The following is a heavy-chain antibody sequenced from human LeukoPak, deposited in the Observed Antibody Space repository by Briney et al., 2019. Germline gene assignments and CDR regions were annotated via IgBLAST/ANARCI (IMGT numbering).Heavy chain of an antibody. D-gene: IGHD2-2*01. J-gene: IGHJ4*02. CDR1: GFTFSSYW. CDR3: ATDLQPFDY. Sequence: SGGSLRLSCAASGFTFSSYWMSWVRQAPGKGLEWVANIKQDGSEKYCVDSVKGRFTISRDNANNSLYLQMNTLRAEDTAVYYCATDLQPFDYWGQGTLVTVSS. CDR2: IKQDGSEK. V-gene: IGHV3-7*04.